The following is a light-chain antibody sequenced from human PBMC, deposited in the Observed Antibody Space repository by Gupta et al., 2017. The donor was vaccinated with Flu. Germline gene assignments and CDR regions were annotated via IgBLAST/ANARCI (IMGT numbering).Light chain of an antibody. CDR3: GSYGGRNDGV. J-gene: IGLJ1*01. Sequence: SVTISCTGTSSDIGGYNYVSWYKQHQGKAPKRIMDEGFKRPSGVPDRCSGSKSGNKESLHVSGLQADDEADEYCGSYGGRNDGVFGTGTKVTVL. CDR1: SSDIGGYNY. V-gene: IGLV2-8*01. CDR2: EGF.